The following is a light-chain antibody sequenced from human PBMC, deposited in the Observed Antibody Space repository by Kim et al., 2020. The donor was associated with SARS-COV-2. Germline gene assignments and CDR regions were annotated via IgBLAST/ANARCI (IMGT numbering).Light chain of an antibody. J-gene: IGLJ3*02. Sequence: GERGTISCSGINSHNGDYPKSWYQQAPGAAPKLLIYSNDQRPSGVPARFSGSKSGASASLAISGLQSEDEADYYCAVWDDSLNGRVFGGGTQLTVL. CDR3: AVWDDSLNGRV. CDR2: SND. CDR1: NSHNGDYP. V-gene: IGLV1-44*01.